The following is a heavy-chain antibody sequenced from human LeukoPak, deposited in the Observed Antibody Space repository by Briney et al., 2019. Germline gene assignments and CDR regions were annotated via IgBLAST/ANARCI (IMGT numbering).Heavy chain of an antibody. CDR1: GFTVGYNY. D-gene: IGHD1-14*01. J-gene: IGHJ4*02. CDR2: IYNSGST. Sequence: PGGSLRLSCAASGFTVGYNYMTWVRQAPGKGREWVAAIYNSGSTYYADSVKGRFTISRDNSKNTMYLQMNSLKGEDTAVYYCARRSNPPGRIDHWGQGTLVTVSS. CDR3: ARRSNPPGRIDH. V-gene: IGHV3-66*04.